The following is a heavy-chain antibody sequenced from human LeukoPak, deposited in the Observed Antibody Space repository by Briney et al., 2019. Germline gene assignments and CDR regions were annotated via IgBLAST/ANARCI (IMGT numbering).Heavy chain of an antibody. V-gene: IGHV4-30-4*07. Sequence: SETLSLTCAVSGGSISRSGYSWSWIRQPPGKGLEWIGYIYYTGSTYYNPSLKSRLTISLDTSKNQFSLKLSSVTAADTAVFYCARAAYSSAWYDLPYYFDYWGQGTLVTVSS. CDR1: GGSISRSGYS. CDR2: IYYTGST. D-gene: IGHD6-19*01. J-gene: IGHJ4*02. CDR3: ARAAYSSAWYDLPYYFDY.